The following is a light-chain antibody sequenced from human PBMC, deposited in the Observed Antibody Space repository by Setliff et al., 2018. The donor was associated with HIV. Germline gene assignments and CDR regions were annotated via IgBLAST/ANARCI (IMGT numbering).Light chain of an antibody. J-gene: IGKJ4*01. V-gene: IGKV4-1*01. CDR1: QSVLYSSNNKNY. CDR2: WAS. Sequence: DIVMTQSPDSLAVSLGERATINCKSSQSVLYSSNNKNYLAWYRQKPGQPPELLIYWASTRESGVPDRFSGSGSGTDFTLTISSLQAEDVAVYYCQQYYRTPLTFGGGTKVDIK. CDR3: QQYYRTPLT.